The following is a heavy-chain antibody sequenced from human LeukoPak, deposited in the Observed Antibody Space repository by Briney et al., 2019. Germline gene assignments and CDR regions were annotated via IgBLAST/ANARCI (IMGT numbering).Heavy chain of an antibody. CDR1: GFTFSDYY. V-gene: IGHV3-11*01. CDR2: ISSGGSTT. Sequence: GGSLRLSCAASGFTFSDYYMSWIRQAPGKGLQWISFISSGGSTTNYADSVKGRFTISRDNAKRSVYLQMNSLRAEDTAVYYCARGSGSLPRFWGQGTLVTVSS. CDR3: ARGSGSLPRF. D-gene: IGHD1-1*01. J-gene: IGHJ4*02.